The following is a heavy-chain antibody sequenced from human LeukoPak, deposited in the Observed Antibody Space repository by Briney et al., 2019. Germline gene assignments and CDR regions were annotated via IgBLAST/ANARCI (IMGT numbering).Heavy chain of an antibody. CDR1: GYTFTGYY. Sequence: ASVKVSCKASGYTFTGYYMHWVRQAPGQGLEWMGWINPNSGGTNYAQKFQGRVTITTDESTSTAYMELSSLRSEDTAVYYCARRTDGSGSYYDWGQGTLVTVSS. V-gene: IGHV1-2*02. J-gene: IGHJ4*02. CDR2: INPNSGGT. CDR3: ARRTDGSGSYYD. D-gene: IGHD3-10*01.